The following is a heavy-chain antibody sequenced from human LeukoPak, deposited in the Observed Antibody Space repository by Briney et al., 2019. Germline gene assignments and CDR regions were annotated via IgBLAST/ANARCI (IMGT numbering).Heavy chain of an antibody. D-gene: IGHD3-22*01. CDR1: GGSFSGYY. Sequence: SETLSLTCAVYGGSFSGYYWSWIRQPPGKGLEWIGEINHSGSTNYNPSLKSRVTISVDTSKNQFSLKLSSVTAADTAVYYCARVSGITMIVVVPDDAFDIWGQGTMVTVSS. CDR2: INHSGST. J-gene: IGHJ3*02. CDR3: ARVSGITMIVVVPDDAFDI. V-gene: IGHV4-34*01.